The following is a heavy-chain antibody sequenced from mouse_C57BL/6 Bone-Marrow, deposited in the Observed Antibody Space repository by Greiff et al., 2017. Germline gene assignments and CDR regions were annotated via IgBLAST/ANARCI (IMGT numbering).Heavy chain of an antibody. CDR1: GFTFNTYA. D-gene: IGHD1-1*01. V-gene: IGHV10-3*01. CDR2: IRSKSSNYAT. J-gene: IGHJ3*01. Sequence: EVQLVESGGGLVQPKGSLKLSCAASGFTFNTYAMHWVRQAPGKGLEWVARIRSKSSNYATYYADSVKDRFTISRDDSQSMLYLQRNNLKTEDTAMYYCVREGYGSSYFAYWGQGTLVTVSA. CDR3: VREGYGSSYFAY.